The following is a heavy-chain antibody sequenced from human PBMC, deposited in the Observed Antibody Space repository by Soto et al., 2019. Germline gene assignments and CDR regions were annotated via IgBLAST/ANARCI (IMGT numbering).Heavy chain of an antibody. D-gene: IGHD2-15*01. CDR2: IYYSGST. V-gene: IGHV4-59*01. CDR1: GGSISSYY. Sequence: PSETLSLTCTVSGGSISSYYWTWIRQLPGKGLEWIGDIYYSGSTNYNPSLKSRVTISVDKSKKQFSLKLSSVTAADTAMYYCASGGRGCSGGNCRPNWFDPWGQGTLVTVSS. J-gene: IGHJ5*02. CDR3: ASGGRGCSGGNCRPNWFDP.